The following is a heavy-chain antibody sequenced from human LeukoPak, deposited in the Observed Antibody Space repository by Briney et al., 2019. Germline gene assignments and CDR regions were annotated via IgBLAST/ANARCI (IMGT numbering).Heavy chain of an antibody. Sequence: SVKVSCKASGGTFSSYAISWVRQAPGQGLEWMGGIIPIFGTANYAQKFQGRVTITADESTSTAYMELSSLRSEDTAVYYCARGQDGDYGDPPYYYYYGMDVWGQGTTVTVSS. CDR2: IIPIFGTA. CDR3: ARGQDGDYGDPPYYYYYGMDV. V-gene: IGHV1-69*13. CDR1: GGTFSSYA. D-gene: IGHD4-17*01. J-gene: IGHJ6*02.